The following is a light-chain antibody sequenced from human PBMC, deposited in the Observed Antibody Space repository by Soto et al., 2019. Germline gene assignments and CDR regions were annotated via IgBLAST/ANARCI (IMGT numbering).Light chain of an antibody. J-gene: IGKJ5*01. CDR3: QQTYNAPLT. CDR2: AST. CDR1: QTINTY. Sequence: DIQMTQSPSSLSASVGDRVTITCRASQTINTYLNWYQQKIGKAPKLLIYASTNLLSGVPSRFSGRGAGTDFTLTISRLQPEDFATYYCQQTYNAPLTFGQGTRLEI. V-gene: IGKV1-39*01.